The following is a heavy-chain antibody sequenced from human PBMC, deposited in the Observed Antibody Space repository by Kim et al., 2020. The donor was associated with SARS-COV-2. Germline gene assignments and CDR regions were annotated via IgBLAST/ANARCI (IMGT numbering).Heavy chain of an antibody. J-gene: IGHJ6*02. CDR3: AKGGLAYGDYGGMDV. CDR1: GFTFSSYG. CDR2: ISYDGSNK. Sequence: GGSLRLSCAASGFTFSSYGMHWVRQAPGKGLEWVAVISYDGSNKYYADSVKGRFTISRDNSKNTLYLQMNSLRAEDTAVYYCAKGGLAYGDYGGMDVWGQGTTVTVSS. V-gene: IGHV3-30*18. D-gene: IGHD4-17*01.